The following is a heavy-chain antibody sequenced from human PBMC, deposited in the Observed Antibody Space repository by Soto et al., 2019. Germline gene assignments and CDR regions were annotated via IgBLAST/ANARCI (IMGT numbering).Heavy chain of an antibody. CDR2: ISAYNGNT. Sequence: QVQLVQSGAEVKKPGASVKVSCKASGYTFTSYGISWVRQAPGQGLEWMGWISAYNGNTNYAQKLQGRVTMTTDTSTSTACMELRSLRSDDTAVYYCARDTRAYSSSSPADYWGQGTLVTVSS. V-gene: IGHV1-18*01. D-gene: IGHD6-6*01. J-gene: IGHJ4*02. CDR3: ARDTRAYSSSSPADY. CDR1: GYTFTSYG.